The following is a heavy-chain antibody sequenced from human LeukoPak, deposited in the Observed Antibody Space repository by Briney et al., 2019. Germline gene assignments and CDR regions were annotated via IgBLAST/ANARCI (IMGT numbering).Heavy chain of an antibody. D-gene: IGHD3-22*01. CDR1: GFTFSSYA. J-gene: IGHJ4*02. CDR3: ARDGGHYYDS. Sequence: GGSLRLSCAASGFTFSSYAMHWVRQALGKGLEWVAVISYDGSNKYYADSVKGRFTISRDNSKNTLYLQMNSLRAEDTAVYYCARDGGHYYDSGGQGTLVTVSS. CDR2: ISYDGSNK. V-gene: IGHV3-30-3*01.